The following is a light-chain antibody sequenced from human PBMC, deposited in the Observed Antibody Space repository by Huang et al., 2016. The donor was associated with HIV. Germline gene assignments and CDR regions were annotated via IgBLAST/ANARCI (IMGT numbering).Light chain of an antibody. CDR1: QSVSGS. CDR2: GAS. CDR3: QQYSSWPWT. V-gene: IGKV3-15*01. J-gene: IGKJ1*01. Sequence: EIVMTQSPATLSVSPGERAPLSCRASQSVSGSLAWYQPKPGQAPRLLMYGASTRATGMPARFSGSGSGTEFTLTISSLQSEDFAVYYCQQYSSWPWTFGQGTKVEIK.